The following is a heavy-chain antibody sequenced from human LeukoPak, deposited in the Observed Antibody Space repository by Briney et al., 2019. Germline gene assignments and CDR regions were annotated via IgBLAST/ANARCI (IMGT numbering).Heavy chain of an antibody. CDR1: GGSISSSSYY. CDR3: ARTYYDILTGYFLYYYYCMDV. CDR2: IYYSGST. V-gene: IGHV4-39*01. J-gene: IGHJ6*03. D-gene: IGHD3-9*01. Sequence: SETLSLTCTVSGGSISSSSYYWGWIRQPPGKGLEWIGSIYYSGSTYYNPSLKSRVTISVDTSKNQFSLKLSSVTAAGTAVYYCARTYYDILTGYFLYYYYCMDVWGKGTTVTVSS.